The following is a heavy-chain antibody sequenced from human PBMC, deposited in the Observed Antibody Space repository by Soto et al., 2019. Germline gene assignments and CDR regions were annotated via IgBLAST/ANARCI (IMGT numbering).Heavy chain of an antibody. CDR1: GASISTYY. J-gene: IGHJ4*02. CDR2: IYYSGST. Sequence: QVQLQESGPGLVKPSETLSLICTISGASISTYYWSWIRQPPGQGLEWIGYIYYSGSTNYNPSLKGRVTISVDTAKKQFFLKLNSVAAAEPAVYYCASSAVAVGIRPFGYWGQRNLVTVSS. V-gene: IGHV4-59*01. D-gene: IGHD6-19*01. CDR3: ASSAVAVGIRPFGY.